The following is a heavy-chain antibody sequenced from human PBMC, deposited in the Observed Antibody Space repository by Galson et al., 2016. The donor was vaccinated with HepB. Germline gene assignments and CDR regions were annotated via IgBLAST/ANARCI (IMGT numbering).Heavy chain of an antibody. CDR1: GYSFTSYW. Sequence: QSGAEVKKPGESLRISCKGSGYSFTSYWIIWVRQMPGKGLEWMGRIDPSDSYINYSPSFQGHVTISADKSLSTAYLQWNNLKASDTAMYYCARHAKYNWNYEAGVDVWGQGTTVIVSS. V-gene: IGHV5-10-1*01. D-gene: IGHD1-7*01. CDR3: ARHAKYNWNYEAGVDV. CDR2: IDPSDSYI. J-gene: IGHJ6*02.